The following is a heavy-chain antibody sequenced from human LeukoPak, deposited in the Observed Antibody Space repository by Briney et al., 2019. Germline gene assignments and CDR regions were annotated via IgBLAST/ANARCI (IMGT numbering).Heavy chain of an antibody. J-gene: IGHJ4*02. CDR3: ARVTMVRGFFDY. CDR2: IIPIFGTA. CDR1: GCTFSSYA. V-gene: IGHV1-69*01. D-gene: IGHD3-10*01. Sequence: GGSLRLSCAASGCTFSSYAISWVRQAPGQGLEWMGGIIPIFGTANYAQKFQGRVTITADESTSTAYMELSSLRSEDTAVYYCARVTMVRGFFDYWGQGTLVTVSS.